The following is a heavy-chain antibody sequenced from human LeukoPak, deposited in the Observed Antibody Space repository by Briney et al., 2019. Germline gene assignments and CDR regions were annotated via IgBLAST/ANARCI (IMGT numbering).Heavy chain of an antibody. CDR1: GYTFTTHG. J-gene: IGHJ4*02. D-gene: IGHD1-14*01. Sequence: ASVKVSCKTSGYTFTTHGVSWVRQAPGHGLEWMGWVSGYTGNTNYAERFQGRVTMTIDASTSTVYMELTNLRSDDTAVYFCARGEVSASLYYFDFWGQGTLVTVS. CDR2: VSGYTGNT. CDR3: ARGEVSASLYYFDF. V-gene: IGHV1-18*01.